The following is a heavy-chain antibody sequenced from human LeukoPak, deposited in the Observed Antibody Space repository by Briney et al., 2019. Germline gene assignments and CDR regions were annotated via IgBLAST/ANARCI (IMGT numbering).Heavy chain of an antibody. J-gene: IGHJ4*02. CDR1: EFTFSSYA. Sequence: GGSLRLSCAASEFTFSSYAMSWVRQAPGKGLEWVSAISGSGGSTYYADSVKGRFTISRDNSKNTLYLQMNSLRAEDTAVYYCASSRIVGATTKIDYWGQGTLVTVSS. CDR3: ASSRIVGATTKIDY. D-gene: IGHD1-26*01. V-gene: IGHV3-23*01. CDR2: ISGSGGST.